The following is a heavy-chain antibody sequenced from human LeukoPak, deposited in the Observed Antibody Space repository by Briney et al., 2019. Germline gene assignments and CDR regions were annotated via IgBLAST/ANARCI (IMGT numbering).Heavy chain of an antibody. V-gene: IGHV1-2*02. CDR1: GYTFTGYY. D-gene: IGHD3-10*01. CDR2: INPNSGGT. Sequence: ASVKVSCKASGYTFTGYYMHWVRQAPGQGLEWMGWINPNSGGTNYAQKFQGRVTVTRDTSISTAYMELSRLRSDDTAVHYCAREDGSGSFDYWGQGTLVTVSS. CDR3: AREDGSGSFDY. J-gene: IGHJ4*02.